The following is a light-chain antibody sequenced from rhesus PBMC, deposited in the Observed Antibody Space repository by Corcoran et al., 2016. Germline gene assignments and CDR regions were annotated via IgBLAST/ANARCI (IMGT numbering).Light chain of an antibody. Sequence: DIQMTQSPSSLSASVGDTVTITCRASQSISSWLAWYQQKPVKAPKLLSYKASTLQSGVPSRFSGVGSGTDFTLTISILQSEDFATYCCQQYSSSPLTFGGGTKVEIK. V-gene: IGKV1-22*01. CDR2: KAS. J-gene: IGKJ4*01. CDR1: QSISSW. CDR3: QQYSSSPLT.